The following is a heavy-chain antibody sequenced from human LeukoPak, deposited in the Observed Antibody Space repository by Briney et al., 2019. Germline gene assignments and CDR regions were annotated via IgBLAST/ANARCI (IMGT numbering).Heavy chain of an antibody. CDR3: AKDFRIGYSAHFDY. J-gene: IGHJ4*02. CDR1: GFTFRSHA. CDR2: IYENGGTT. V-gene: IGHV3-23*01. D-gene: IGHD2-21*01. Sequence: GSLRLSCVGSGFTFRSHAMSWVRQAPEEGLEFVSGIYENGGTTYYADSVKGRFSISRDNSKNTLYLQMDSLRGEDTAVYYCAKDFRIGYSAHFDYWGLGALVTVSS.